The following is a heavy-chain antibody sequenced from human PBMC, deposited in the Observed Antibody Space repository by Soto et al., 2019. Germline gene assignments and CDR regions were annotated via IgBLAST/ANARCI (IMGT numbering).Heavy chain of an antibody. D-gene: IGHD3-3*01. CDR3: ARHFGVVITPTDYFDY. J-gene: IGHJ4*02. CDR2: ISGSGGST. V-gene: IGHV3-23*01. CDR1: GFTFSSYA. Sequence: EVQLLESGGGLVQPGGSLRLSCAASGFTFSSYAMSWVRQAPGKGLERVSAISGSGGSTYYADSVKGRFTISRDNAKNSLYLQMNSLRAEDTAVYYCARHFGVVITPTDYFDYWGQGTLFTVSS.